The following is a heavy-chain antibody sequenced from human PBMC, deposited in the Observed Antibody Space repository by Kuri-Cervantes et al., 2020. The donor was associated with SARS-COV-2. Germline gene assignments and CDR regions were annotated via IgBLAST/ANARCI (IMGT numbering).Heavy chain of an antibody. J-gene: IGHJ4*02. Sequence: GGSLRLSCAASGLTFSNYAMSWVRQAPGKGLEWVSRINPDGSYTNNADSVKGRSTLSRDNAKNMLFLQMNSLRAEDTAVYYCVRDGDHWNFDYWGQGTLVTVSS. D-gene: IGHD1-1*01. CDR2: INPDGSYT. CDR1: GLTFSNYA. CDR3: VRDGDHWNFDY. V-gene: IGHV3-74*01.